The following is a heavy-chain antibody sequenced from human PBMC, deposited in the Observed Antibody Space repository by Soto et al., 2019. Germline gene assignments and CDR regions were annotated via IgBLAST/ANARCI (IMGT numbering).Heavy chain of an antibody. J-gene: IGHJ4*02. CDR2: INPNSGGT. CDR1: GYTFTGYY. D-gene: IGHD3-9*01. V-gene: IGHV1-2*04. Sequence: QVQLVQSGAEVKKPGASVKVSCKASGYTFTGYYMHWVRQAPGQGLEWMGWINPNSGGTNYAQKFQGWVTMTRDTSISTAYMELSRLRSDDTAVYYCARALYYDILTGYYYFDYWGQGTLVTVSS. CDR3: ARALYYDILTGYYYFDY.